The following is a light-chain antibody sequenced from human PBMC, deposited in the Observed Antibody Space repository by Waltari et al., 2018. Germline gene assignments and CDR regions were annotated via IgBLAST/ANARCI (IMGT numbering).Light chain of an antibody. CDR3: MQGTHWPWT. V-gene: IGKV2-30*02. Sequence: DVVMTQSPLSLPVTLGQPASISCRSSQSLVHSDGYTYLNWYHQRPGQSPRRLFYEVSKRDSGSQDRFSGSGSGTDFTLEISRVAAEDVGLYYCMQGTHWPWTFGQGTKVDIK. J-gene: IGKJ1*01. CDR1: QSLVHSDGYTY. CDR2: EVS.